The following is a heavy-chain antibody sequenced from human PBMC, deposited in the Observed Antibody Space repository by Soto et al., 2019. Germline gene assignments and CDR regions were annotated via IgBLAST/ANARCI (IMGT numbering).Heavy chain of an antibody. J-gene: IGHJ3*02. Sequence: ASVKVSCKASGYTFTSYGISWVRQAPGQGLEWMGIINPSGGSTSYAQKFQGRVTMTRDTSTSTVYMELSSLRSEDTAVYYCARNYWSRYCSSTSCYTAFDIWGQGTMVTVSS. D-gene: IGHD2-2*02. CDR2: INPSGGST. V-gene: IGHV1-46*01. CDR1: GYTFTSYG. CDR3: ARNYWSRYCSSTSCYTAFDI.